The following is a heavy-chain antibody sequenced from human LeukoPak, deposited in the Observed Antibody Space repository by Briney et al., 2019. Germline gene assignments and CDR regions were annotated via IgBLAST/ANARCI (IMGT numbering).Heavy chain of an antibody. CDR1: GFTFSNYG. D-gene: IGHD3-22*01. CDR2: IRYDGSNK. Sequence: GGSLRLSCAASGFTFSNYGMHWVRQAPGKGLEWVTFIRYDGSNKYYADSVKGRFTISRDNSKNTLYLQMNSLRAEDTAVYYCAKDSGGYYNWFDPWGQGTLVTVSS. V-gene: IGHV3-30*02. J-gene: IGHJ5*02. CDR3: AKDSGGYYNWFDP.